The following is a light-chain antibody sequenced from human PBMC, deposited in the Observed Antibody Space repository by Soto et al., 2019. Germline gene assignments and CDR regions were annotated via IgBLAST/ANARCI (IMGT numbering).Light chain of an antibody. CDR2: GAS. CDR1: QSISTW. Sequence: DTQMTQSPSTLSASVGDRVTITCRASQSISTWLAWYQQKPGKDPKLLIYGASTLESGVPSRFSGSGSGTEFTLTISGLQPDDFATYYCQQYDGNFGGGTRVEIK. CDR3: QQYDGN. V-gene: IGKV1-5*01. J-gene: IGKJ4*01.